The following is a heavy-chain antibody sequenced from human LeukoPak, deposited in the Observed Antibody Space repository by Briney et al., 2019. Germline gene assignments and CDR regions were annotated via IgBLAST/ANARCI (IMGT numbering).Heavy chain of an antibody. Sequence: SETLSLTCTVSGRSISSHYWSWIRQPPGKGLEWIGYIYYSGSTNYNPSLKSRVTISVDTSKNQFSLKLSSVTTAGTAVYYCAREGSSAELDPWGQGTLVTVSS. CDR3: AREGSSAELDP. CDR2: IYYSGST. V-gene: IGHV4-59*11. D-gene: IGHD6-6*01. J-gene: IGHJ5*02. CDR1: GRSISSHY.